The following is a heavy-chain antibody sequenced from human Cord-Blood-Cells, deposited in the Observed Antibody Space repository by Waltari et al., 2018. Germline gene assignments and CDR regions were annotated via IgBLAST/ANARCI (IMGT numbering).Heavy chain of an antibody. V-gene: IGHV4-34*01. CDR2: INQSGST. J-gene: IGHJ5*02. Sequence: QVQLQQWGAGLLKPSETLSLTCAVYGGSFSGYYWSWIRQPPGKGLEWIGEINQSGSTHNNTSLKSRVTISVDTSKNQFSLKLSSVTASDTAVYYCARLDGYGSGSYYNVVVWFDPWGQGTLVTVSS. CDR1: GGSFSGYY. D-gene: IGHD3-10*01. CDR3: ARLDGYGSGSYYNVVVWFDP.